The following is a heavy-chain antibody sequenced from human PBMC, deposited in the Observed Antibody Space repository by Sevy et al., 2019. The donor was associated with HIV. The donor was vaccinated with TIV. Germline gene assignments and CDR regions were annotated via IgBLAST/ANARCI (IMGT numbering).Heavy chain of an antibody. CDR1: GFTFDDYG. CDR3: ARVGVIFSSYDAFDI. V-gene: IGHV3-20*04. CDR2: INWNGGST. J-gene: IGHJ3*02. D-gene: IGHD3-16*02. Sequence: GGSLRLSCAASGFTFDDYGMSWVRQAPGKGLEWVSGINWNGGSTGYADSVKGRFTISRDNAKNSLYLQMNSLRAEDTALYYCARVGVIFSSYDAFDIWGQGTMVTVSS.